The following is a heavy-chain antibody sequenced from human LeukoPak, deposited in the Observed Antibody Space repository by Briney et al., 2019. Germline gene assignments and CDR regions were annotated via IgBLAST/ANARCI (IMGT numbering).Heavy chain of an antibody. Sequence: SVKVSFKASGGTFSSYAISWVRQAPGQGLEWMGGIIPIFGTANYAQKFQGRVTITADESTSTAYMELSSLRSEDTAVYYCARAISYYYDSSGYSHDAFDIWGQGTMVTVSS. V-gene: IGHV1-69*01. J-gene: IGHJ3*02. CDR3: ARAISYYYDSSGYSHDAFDI. CDR2: IIPIFGTA. D-gene: IGHD3-22*01. CDR1: GGTFSSYA.